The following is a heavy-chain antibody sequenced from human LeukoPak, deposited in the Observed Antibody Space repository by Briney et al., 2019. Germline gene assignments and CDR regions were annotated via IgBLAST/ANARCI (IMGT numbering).Heavy chain of an antibody. Sequence: SQTLSLTCTVSGYSISSGYYWNWIRQPPGKGLEWIGYIYYSESTNYYNPSLKSRVTVSVDTSKNQFSLKLTSVTAADTAVYYCARSYDFWSGDSRFVNWGQGTLFTVPS. J-gene: IGHJ4*02. D-gene: IGHD3-3*01. CDR1: GYSISSGYY. V-gene: IGHV4-61*01. CDR3: ARSYDFWSGDSRFVN. CDR2: IYYSEST.